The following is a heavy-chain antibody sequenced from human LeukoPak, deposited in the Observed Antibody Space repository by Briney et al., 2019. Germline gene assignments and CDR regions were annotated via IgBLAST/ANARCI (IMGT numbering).Heavy chain of an antibody. D-gene: IGHD3-22*01. CDR3: ARTYYYDSSGYFFLS. CDR1: GGSISSSDW. V-gene: IGHV4-4*02. J-gene: IGHJ5*02. CDR2: IYHSGST. Sequence: SGTLSLTCAVSGGSISSSDWWSWVRQSPGKGLEWIGEIYHSGSTNYIPSLKSRVTISVDTSKNQFSLKLSSVTAADTAVYYCARTYYYDSSGYFFLSWGQGTLVTVSS.